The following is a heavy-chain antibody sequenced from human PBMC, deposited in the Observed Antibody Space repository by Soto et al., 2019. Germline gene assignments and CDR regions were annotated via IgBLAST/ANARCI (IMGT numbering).Heavy chain of an antibody. J-gene: IGHJ4*02. CDR2: TSNSAPT. D-gene: IGHD3-16*01. CDR1: GGSISSYH. Sequence: PSETLSLTCTVSGGSISSYHWSWIRQSPGKGLEWIGYTSNSAPTIYNPSLKSRVTISADTSKNQFSLRLSSVTAADTAVYFWINAFYLSDAYSLPFDYWGQGIVVTVS. V-gene: IGHV4-59*08. CDR3: INAFYLSDAYSLPFDY.